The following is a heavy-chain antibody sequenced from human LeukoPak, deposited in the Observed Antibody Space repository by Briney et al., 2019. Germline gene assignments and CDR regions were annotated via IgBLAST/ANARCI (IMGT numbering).Heavy chain of an antibody. CDR3: ARGGDYGDFPSY. V-gene: IGHV1-8*01. Sequence: ASVKVSCKASGYTFTSYDINWVRQATGQGLGWMGWMNPNSGNTGYAQKFQGRVTMTRNTSISTAYMELSSLRSEDTAVYYCARGGDYGDFPSYWGQGTLVTVSS. J-gene: IGHJ4*02. D-gene: IGHD4-17*01. CDR1: GYTFTSYD. CDR2: MNPNSGNT.